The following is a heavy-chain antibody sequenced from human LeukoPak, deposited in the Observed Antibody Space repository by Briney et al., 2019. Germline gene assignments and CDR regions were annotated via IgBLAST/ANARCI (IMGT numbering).Heavy chain of an antibody. V-gene: IGHV1-2*02. CDR3: ARGIAAAGEIDY. Sequence: ASVKVFCKASGYSFTGYYMHWVRQALGQGLEWMGWINPNSGGTNYTQKFQGRITMTRDTSINTVYMELNRLTSDDTAVYYCARGIAAAGEIDYWGQGTLVTVSS. CDR1: GYSFTGYY. J-gene: IGHJ4*02. CDR2: INPNSGGT. D-gene: IGHD6-25*01.